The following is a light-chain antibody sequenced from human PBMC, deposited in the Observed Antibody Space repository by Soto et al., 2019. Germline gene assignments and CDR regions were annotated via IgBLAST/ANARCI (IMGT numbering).Light chain of an antibody. Sequence: DIQMTQSPSSLSASVGDRITITCRASQGIRNYLAWYQQKPGKVPKLLIYAASTLQSGVPSRFSGSGSGTDFTLTISSLQHEDVETYYCQKYNSAPLTLGGGTKVDIK. V-gene: IGKV1-27*01. CDR3: QKYNSAPLT. J-gene: IGKJ4*01. CDR2: AAS. CDR1: QGIRNY.